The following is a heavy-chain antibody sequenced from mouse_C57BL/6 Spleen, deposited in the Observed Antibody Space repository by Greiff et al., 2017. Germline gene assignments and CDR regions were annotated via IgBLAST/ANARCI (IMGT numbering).Heavy chain of an antibody. CDR3: ARRGTTVVAPYYYAMDY. Sequence: QVTLKVSGPGILQPSQTLSLTCSFSGFSLSTVGMGVGWIRQPSGKGLEWLAHIWWDDDKYYNPALKSRLTISKDTSKNQVFLKIANVDTADTATYYCARRGTTVVAPYYYAMDYWGQGTSVTVSS. D-gene: IGHD1-1*01. CDR2: IWWDDDK. J-gene: IGHJ4*01. V-gene: IGHV8-8*01. CDR1: GFSLSTVGMG.